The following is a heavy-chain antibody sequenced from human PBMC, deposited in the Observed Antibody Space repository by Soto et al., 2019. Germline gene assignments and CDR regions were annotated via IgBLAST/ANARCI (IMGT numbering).Heavy chain of an antibody. Sequence: QVQLVQSGAEVKKPGSSVKVSCKASGGTFSTYAIDWVRQAPGQGLEWMGGIIPLFGTAKYAQNFQGRITITADESTNTAYMELRSLRSQDTAVYYSARGVHYDSSGYYYFYWGQGTLVTVSS. D-gene: IGHD3-22*01. CDR3: ARGVHYDSSGYYYFY. CDR1: GGTFSTYA. V-gene: IGHV1-69*01. J-gene: IGHJ4*02. CDR2: IIPLFGTA.